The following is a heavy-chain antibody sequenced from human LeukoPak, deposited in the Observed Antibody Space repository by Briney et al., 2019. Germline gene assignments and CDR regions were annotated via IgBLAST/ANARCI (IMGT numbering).Heavy chain of an antibody. CDR2: IRYDGSNK. CDR1: GFTFSSYG. CDR3: AKAACYYYDSSGYDCSDAFDI. V-gene: IGHV3-30*02. Sequence: GGSLRLSCAASGFTFSSYGMHWVRQAPGKGLEWVAFIRYDGSNKYYADSVKGRFTISRDNSKNTLYPQMNSLRAEDTAVYYCAKAACYYYDSSGYDCSDAFDIWGQGTMVTVSP. D-gene: IGHD3-22*01. J-gene: IGHJ3*02.